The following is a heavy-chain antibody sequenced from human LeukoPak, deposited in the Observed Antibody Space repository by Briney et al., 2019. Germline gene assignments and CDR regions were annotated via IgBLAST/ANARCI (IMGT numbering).Heavy chain of an antibody. CDR2: ISSSSSYI. Sequence: GGSLRLSCAASGFTFSSYSMNWVRQAPGKGLEWVSSISSSSSYIYYADSVKGRFTISRDNAKNSLYLQMNSLRAEDTAVYYCAREPASARGSRFDYWGQGTLVTVSS. D-gene: IGHD3-10*01. CDR1: GFTFSSYS. CDR3: AREPASARGSRFDY. V-gene: IGHV3-21*01. J-gene: IGHJ4*02.